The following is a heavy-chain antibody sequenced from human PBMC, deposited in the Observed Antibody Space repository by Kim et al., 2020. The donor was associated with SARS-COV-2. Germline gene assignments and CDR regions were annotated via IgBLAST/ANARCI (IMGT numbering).Heavy chain of an antibody. CDR3: AADGAGYYDSSGYGPGRYYGMDV. Sequence: SVKVSCKASGFTLTSSAMQWVRQARGQRLEWIGWIVVGSGNTNYAQKFQERVTITRDMSTSTAYMELSSLRSEDTAVYYCAADGAGYYDSSGYGPGRYYGMDVWGQGTTVTVSS. V-gene: IGHV1-58*02. J-gene: IGHJ6*02. CDR1: GFTLTSSA. CDR2: IVVGSGNT. D-gene: IGHD3-22*01.